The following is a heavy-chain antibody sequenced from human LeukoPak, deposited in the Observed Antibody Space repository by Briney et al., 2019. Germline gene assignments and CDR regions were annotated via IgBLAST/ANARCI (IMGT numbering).Heavy chain of an antibody. J-gene: IGHJ4*02. CDR1: GFTFSTYW. CDR3: ARDSAGNDY. Sequence: PGGSLRLSCAASGFTFSTYWMSWVRQAQGEGLECVANIKQDGSEKYYVDSVKGRFTISRDNAKNSLYLQMNSLRAEDTAMYYCARDSAGNDYWGEGTLVTVSS. V-gene: IGHV3-7*01. CDR2: IKQDGSEK. D-gene: IGHD6-13*01.